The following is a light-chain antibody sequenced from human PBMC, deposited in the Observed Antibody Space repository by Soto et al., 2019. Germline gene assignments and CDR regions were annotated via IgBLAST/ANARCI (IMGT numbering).Light chain of an antibody. Sequence: EIVMTQSPATLSVSPGERATLPCRASQSVSSYLAWYQQKPGQAPRLLICDASDRASGIPARFSGSGSGTDFTLTISSLEPEDFAVYYCQQRYNWPLTFGGGTKVDIK. V-gene: IGKV3-11*01. J-gene: IGKJ4*01. CDR2: DAS. CDR3: QQRYNWPLT. CDR1: QSVSSY.